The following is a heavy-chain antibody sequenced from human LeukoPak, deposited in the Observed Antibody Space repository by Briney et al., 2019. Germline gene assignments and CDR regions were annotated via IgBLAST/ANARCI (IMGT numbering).Heavy chain of an antibody. D-gene: IGHD2-2*01. Sequence: GGSLRLSCAASGFTLSNYWMSWVRQAPGKGLEWVANIKQDGSEKNYVDSVKGRFTISRDNAKNSLYLQMNSLRAEDTAVYYCARALPENYCSSTSCTYYYYYYMDVRGKGTTVTVSS. CDR1: GFTLSNYW. J-gene: IGHJ6*03. CDR2: IKQDGSEK. CDR3: ARALPENYCSSTSCTYYYYYYMDV. V-gene: IGHV3-7*01.